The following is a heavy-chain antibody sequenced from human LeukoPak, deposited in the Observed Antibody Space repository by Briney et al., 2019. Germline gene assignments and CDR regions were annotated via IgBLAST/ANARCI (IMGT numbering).Heavy chain of an antibody. CDR3: ATAFTFGGVIVRQTGVY. D-gene: IGHD3-16*02. CDR1: GYTFTGNN. Sequence: ASVKVSCNASGYTFTGNNMDLGRQAPGQGHELMGWINPNSDGTNYAQKFQGRFTMTRDTSISTAYMELSRLRSDDTAVYYCATAFTFGGVIVRQTGVYWGQGTLVTVSS. J-gene: IGHJ4*02. V-gene: IGHV1-2*02. CDR2: INPNSDGT.